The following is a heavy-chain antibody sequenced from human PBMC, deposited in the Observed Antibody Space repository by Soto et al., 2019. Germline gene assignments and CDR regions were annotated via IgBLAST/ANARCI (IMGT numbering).Heavy chain of an antibody. J-gene: IGHJ1*01. CDR1: GCTFDDYA. D-gene: IGHD6-13*01. CDR3: VKDESINWYSGHFRH. V-gene: IGHV3-9*01. Sequence: EVQLVESGGGLVQPGRSLRLSCAASGCTFDDYAMHWVRQVPGKGLEWVSGINWNSGSIGYGDSVKGRFAISRDNAKNSLHLQMNSLSAEDTAFYYGVKDESINWYSGHFRHWGQGTLVTVSS. CDR2: INWNSGSI.